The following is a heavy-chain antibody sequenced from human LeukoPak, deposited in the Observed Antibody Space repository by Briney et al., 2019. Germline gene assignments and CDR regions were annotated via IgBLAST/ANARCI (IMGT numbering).Heavy chain of an antibody. J-gene: IGHJ4*02. Sequence: ASVKVSCKASGYTFTGYYIHWVRLAPGQGLEWMGWISPNSGDTNFAQKVQGRVTMTRDTSISTAYMELSSLRSDDTALYYCATVIAGVTTDYWGQGTLVTVSS. CDR2: ISPNSGDT. CDR3: ATVIAGVTTDY. V-gene: IGHV1-2*02. D-gene: IGHD1-26*01. CDR1: GYTFTGYY.